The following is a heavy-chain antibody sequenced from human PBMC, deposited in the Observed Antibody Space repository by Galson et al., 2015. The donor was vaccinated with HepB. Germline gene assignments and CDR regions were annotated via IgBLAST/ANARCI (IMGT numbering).Heavy chain of an antibody. CDR1: GFTFSDFA. D-gene: IGHD4-17*01. CDR3: ARKRNDYGDHWYIDL. CDR2: LWFDGSNK. J-gene: IGHJ2*01. V-gene: IGHV3-33*08. Sequence: SLRLSCAASGFTFSDFAMHWVRQAPGKGLEWVAVLWFDGSNKNYADSVKGRFTISRDNSKNTLSLQMNSLRVEDTAVYYCARKRNDYGDHWYIDLWGRGTQVTVSS.